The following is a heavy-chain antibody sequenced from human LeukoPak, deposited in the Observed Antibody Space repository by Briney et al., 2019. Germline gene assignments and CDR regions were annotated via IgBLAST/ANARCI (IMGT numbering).Heavy chain of an antibody. CDR2: ISGSGGST. D-gene: IGHD1-26*01. CDR1: GFTFSSYA. V-gene: IGHV3-23*01. CDR3: ANDLVGATRFDP. J-gene: IGHJ5*02. Sequence: PGGSLRLSCAASGFTFSSYAMSWVRQAPGKGLGWVSAISGSGGSTYYADSVKGRFTISRDNSKNTLYLQMNSLRAEDTAVYYCANDLVGATRFDPWGQGTLVTVSS.